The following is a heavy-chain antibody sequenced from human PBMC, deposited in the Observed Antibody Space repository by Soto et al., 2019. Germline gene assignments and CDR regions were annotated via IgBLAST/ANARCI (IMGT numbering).Heavy chain of an antibody. D-gene: IGHD5-18*01. Sequence: ASVKVSCKASGYTFTYYGIHWVRLAPGQRLEWMGWINAGNGHTEYSQNYQDRITITTDTSASTAYMELSSLRSEDTAVYYCARSGYSSGYVGYFDFWGQGTLVTVSS. CDR3: ARSGYSSGYVGYFDF. CDR1: GYTFTYYG. J-gene: IGHJ4*02. CDR2: INAGNGHT. V-gene: IGHV1-3*01.